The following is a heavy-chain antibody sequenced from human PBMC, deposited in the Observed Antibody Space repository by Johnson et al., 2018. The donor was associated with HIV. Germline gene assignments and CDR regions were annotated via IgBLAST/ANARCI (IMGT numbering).Heavy chain of an antibody. CDR1: GFTFSDYY. Sequence: QVQLVESGGGLVKPGGSLRLSCAASGFTFSDYYMSWIRQAPGKGLEWVSYISSSGNTIYYADSVKGRFTISRDNAKNTLYLQMNRLTAEDTAVYYCARAPGFSRAFDIWGQGTMVTVSS. D-gene: IGHD3-10*01. V-gene: IGHV3-11*04. CDR3: ARAPGFSRAFDI. CDR2: ISSSGNTI. J-gene: IGHJ3*02.